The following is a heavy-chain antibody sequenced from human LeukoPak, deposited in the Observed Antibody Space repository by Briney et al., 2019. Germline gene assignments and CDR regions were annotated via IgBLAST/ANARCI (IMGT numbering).Heavy chain of an antibody. CDR2: FDPEDGET. Sequence: GASVKVSFKVSGYTLTELSMHWVRQAPGKGLEWMGGFDPEDGETIYAQKFQGRVTMTEDTSTDTAYMELSSLRSEDTAVYYCATFIYDFWSGYLDYWGQGTLVTVSS. CDR1: GYTLTELS. J-gene: IGHJ4*02. CDR3: ATFIYDFWSGYLDY. D-gene: IGHD3-3*01. V-gene: IGHV1-24*01.